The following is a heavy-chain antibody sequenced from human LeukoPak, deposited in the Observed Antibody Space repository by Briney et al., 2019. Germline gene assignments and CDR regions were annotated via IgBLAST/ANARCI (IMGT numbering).Heavy chain of an antibody. Sequence: PSGTLSLTCAVSGGSITSSNWWSWIRQPPGKGLEWIGSIYYGGSTYYNASLRSRVTTSVDTSKNQFSLKLSSVTAADTAVYYCAKSTYYYDTFVNAFDLWGQGTVVTVSS. J-gene: IGHJ3*01. D-gene: IGHD3-22*01. V-gene: IGHV4-4*02. CDR3: AKSTYYYDTFVNAFDL. CDR2: IYYGGST. CDR1: GGSITSSNW.